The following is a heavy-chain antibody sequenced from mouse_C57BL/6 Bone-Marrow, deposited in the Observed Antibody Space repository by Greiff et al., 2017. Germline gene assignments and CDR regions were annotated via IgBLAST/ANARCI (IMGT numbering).Heavy chain of an antibody. V-gene: IGHV1-62-2*01. D-gene: IGHD2-4*01. J-gene: IGHJ2*01. Sequence: QVQLKESGAELVKPGASVKLSCKASGYIFTEYTIHWVKQRSGQGLEWIGWFYPGSGSIKYNERFKDKATLTADKSSNTVYMELSRVTSEDSAVYFCARHERYYDYEGYFDYWGQGTTLTGSS. CDR3: ARHERYYDYEGYFDY. CDR2: FYPGSGSI. CDR1: GYIFTEYT.